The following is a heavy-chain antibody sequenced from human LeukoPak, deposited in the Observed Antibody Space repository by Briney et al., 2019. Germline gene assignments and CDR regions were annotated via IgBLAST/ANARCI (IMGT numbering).Heavy chain of an antibody. CDR1: GFTFSSYA. D-gene: IGHD6-6*01. CDR2: ISGSGGST. CDR3: AKELLFIEYSSSFDY. J-gene: IGHJ4*02. V-gene: IGHV3-23*01. Sequence: GGSLRLSCAASGFTFSSYAMSWVRQAPGKGREWVSAISGSGGSTYYADSVKGRFTISRDNSKNTLYLQMNSLRAEDTAVYYCAKELLFIEYSSSFDYWGQGTLVTVSS.